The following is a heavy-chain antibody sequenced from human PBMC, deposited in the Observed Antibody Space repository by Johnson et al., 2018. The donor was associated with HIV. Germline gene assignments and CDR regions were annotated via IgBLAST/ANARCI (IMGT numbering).Heavy chain of an antibody. J-gene: IGHJ3*02. CDR3: AKVRGWSDDTFDI. CDR1: GIIFSHYG. V-gene: IGHV3-30*18. Sequence: QVQLVESGGGVVQPGRSLRLSCTVSGIIFSHYGMHWVRQAPGKGLEWVALISYDGSNKYYADSVKGRFTIPRDNSKNTLYLQMNSLRAEDTAVYYCAKVRGWSDDTFDIWGQGTMVTVSS. D-gene: IGHD5-12*01. CDR2: ISYDGSNK.